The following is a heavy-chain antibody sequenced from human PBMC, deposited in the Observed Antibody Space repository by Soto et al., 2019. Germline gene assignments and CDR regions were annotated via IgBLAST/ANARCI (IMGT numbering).Heavy chain of an antibody. D-gene: IGHD3-10*01. CDR2: ISSSSSYI. Sequence: PGGSLRLSCAASGFTFSSYSMNWVRQAPGKGLEWVSSISSSSSYIYYADSVKGRFTISRDNAKNSLYLQMNSLRAEDTAVYYCGRDRYYVSGSSKYYYYGMDVWGQGTRVTVSS. J-gene: IGHJ6*02. V-gene: IGHV3-21*01. CDR3: GRDRYYVSGSSKYYYYGMDV. CDR1: GFTFSSYS.